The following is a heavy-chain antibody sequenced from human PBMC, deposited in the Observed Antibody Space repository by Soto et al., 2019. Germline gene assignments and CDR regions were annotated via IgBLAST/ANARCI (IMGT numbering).Heavy chain of an antibody. CDR2: IYSGGST. D-gene: IGHD1-26*01. CDR1: GFTVSSNY. J-gene: IGHJ1*01. V-gene: IGHV3-53*01. CDR3: ATDEVGDRGSFQH. Sequence: EVQLVESGGGLIQPGGSLRLSCATSGFTVSSNYMNWVRQAPGKGLEWVSVIYSGGSTHYADSVKGRFTISRDNSKNTLYLQMNSLRAEDTAVYYCATDEVGDRGSFQHWGQGTLVTVSS.